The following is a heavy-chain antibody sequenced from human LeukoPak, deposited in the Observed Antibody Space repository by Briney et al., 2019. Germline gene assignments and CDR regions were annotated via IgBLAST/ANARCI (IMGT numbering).Heavy chain of an antibody. CDR2: ISASGGTT. Sequence: GGSLRLSCTSSQLTFNRYVMAWVRQAPGKGLEWVSTISASGGTTYYADSVQGRFTISRDNSKNTLYLQMNSLRAEDTAVYYCAKDQWDRRSGSYFLVDYWGQGTLVTVSS. V-gene: IGHV3-23*01. J-gene: IGHJ4*02. CDR1: QLTFNRYV. CDR3: AKDQWDRRSGSYFLVDY. D-gene: IGHD1-26*01.